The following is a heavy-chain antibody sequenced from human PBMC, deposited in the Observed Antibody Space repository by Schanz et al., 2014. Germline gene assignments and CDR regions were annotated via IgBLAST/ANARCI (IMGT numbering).Heavy chain of an antibody. Sequence: QVHLVQSGAEVKEPGSSVKVSCKPSGGTFVTFFFTWVRQAPGQGTQWMGRISPLLGVANYAQEFQGRLTITADTSTSTAYMELSSLRSEDTAVYYCATCSGGTCHAKPVLDNWGQGTLVTVSS. J-gene: IGHJ4*02. D-gene: IGHD2-15*01. V-gene: IGHV1-69*04. CDR3: ATCSGGTCHAKPVLDN. CDR1: GGTFVTFF. CDR2: ISPLLGVA.